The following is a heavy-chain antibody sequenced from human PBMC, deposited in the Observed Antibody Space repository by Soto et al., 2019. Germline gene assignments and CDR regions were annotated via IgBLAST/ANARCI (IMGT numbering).Heavy chain of an antibody. J-gene: IGHJ4*02. V-gene: IGHV4-34*01. CDR2: VDHTGST. CDR3: ARVHSSGWYADY. Sequence: SETLSLTCAVYGGSFSGYYWTWIRQPPGKGLEWIGEVDHTGSTNYNPSLTSRVTISVDRSKNQFSLKLSSVTAADTAVYYSARVHSSGWYADYWGRGTLVTVSS. D-gene: IGHD6-19*01. CDR1: GGSFSGYY.